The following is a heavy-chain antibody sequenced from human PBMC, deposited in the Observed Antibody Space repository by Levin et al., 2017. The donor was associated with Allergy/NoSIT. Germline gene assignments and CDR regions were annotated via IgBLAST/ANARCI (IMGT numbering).Heavy chain of an antibody. Sequence: GGSLRLSCAASGFTFTTYVMHWVRQAPGKGLEWVAVISYDGSDKYYPDSVKGRFTISRDNSKNTLYLQMNSLTAEDTAVYYCAKNLREWGSTWYFFDYWGQGTLVTVSS. CDR1: GFTFTTYV. D-gene: IGHD6-13*01. J-gene: IGHJ4*02. CDR3: AKNLREWGSTWYFFDY. V-gene: IGHV3-30*18. CDR2: ISYDGSDK.